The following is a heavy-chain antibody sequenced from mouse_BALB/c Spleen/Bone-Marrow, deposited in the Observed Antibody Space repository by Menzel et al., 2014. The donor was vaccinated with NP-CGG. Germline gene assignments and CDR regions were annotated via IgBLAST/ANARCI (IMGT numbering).Heavy chain of an antibody. J-gene: IGHJ4*01. V-gene: IGHV14-4*02. Sequence: EVQRVESGAELVRSGASVKLSCTGSGFNIKDFYMHWVKQRPEQGLEWIGWIDPENGDTEYAPKLQGKATLTADTSSNTAYQQLSSLTSEDTAVYYCNADTRAMDYWGQGTSVTVSS. CDR1: GFNIKDFY. CDR2: IDPENGDT. CDR3: NADTRAMDY.